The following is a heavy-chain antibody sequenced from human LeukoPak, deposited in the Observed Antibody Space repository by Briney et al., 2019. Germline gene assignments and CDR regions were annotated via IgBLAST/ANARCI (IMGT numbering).Heavy chain of an antibody. CDR2: INPSGGST. J-gene: IGHJ4*02. Sequence: GASVKVSCKASGYTFTSYYMHWVRQAPGQGLEWMGIINPSGGSTSYAQKFQGRLTMTEDTSADTAYMELSSLSSEDTAVYYCATDGGSSSYGVDYWGQGTVVTVSS. V-gene: IGHV1-46*01. D-gene: IGHD2-2*01. CDR1: GYTFTSYY. CDR3: ATDGGSSSYGVDY.